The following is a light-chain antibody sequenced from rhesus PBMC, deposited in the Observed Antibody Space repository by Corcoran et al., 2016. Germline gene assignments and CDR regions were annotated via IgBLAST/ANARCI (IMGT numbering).Light chain of an antibody. CDR2: KAS. CDR3: QQYSSSPRT. CDR1: QSISSW. J-gene: IGKJ1*01. V-gene: IGKV1-22*01. Sequence: DIQMTQSPSSLSASVGDTVTITCRASQSISSWLAWYQQKPGNAPKLLIYKASSLQSGVPSRFSGRGSGTDFTLTISSLQSEDFATYYCQQYSSSPRTFGQGTKVELK.